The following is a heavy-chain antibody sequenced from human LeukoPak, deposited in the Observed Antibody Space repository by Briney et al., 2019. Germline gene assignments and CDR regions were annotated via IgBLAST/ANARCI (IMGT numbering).Heavy chain of an antibody. Sequence: SVKVSCKASGYTFTSYGISWVRQAPGQGLEWMGRIIPILGIANYAQKFQGRVTITADKSTSTAYMELSSLRSEDTAVYYCARDALSSGWYEGDYWGQGTLVTVSS. D-gene: IGHD6-19*01. CDR2: IIPILGIA. V-gene: IGHV1-69*04. CDR3: ARDALSSGWYEGDY. CDR1: GYTFTSYG. J-gene: IGHJ4*02.